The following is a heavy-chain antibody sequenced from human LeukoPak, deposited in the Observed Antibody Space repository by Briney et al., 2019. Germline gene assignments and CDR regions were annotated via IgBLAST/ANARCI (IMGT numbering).Heavy chain of an antibody. CDR1: GFTFSTYS. J-gene: IGHJ6*02. CDR3: ARVAGDYHYFYGMDV. Sequence: GGSLRLSCAASGFTFSTYSINWVRQSPGRGLEWVSYIGYTSSPIYYADSVMGRFTISRDNARNSVYLQMNSLRAEDMAIYYCARVAGDYHYFYGMDVWGQGTTVTVSS. D-gene: IGHD6-19*01. V-gene: IGHV3-48*01. CDR2: IGYTSSPI.